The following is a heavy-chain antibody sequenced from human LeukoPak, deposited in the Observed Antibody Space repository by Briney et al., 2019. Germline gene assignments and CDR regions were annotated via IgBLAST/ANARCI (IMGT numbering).Heavy chain of an antibody. CDR1: GFTFSNYA. CDR2: ISGSGGST. J-gene: IGHJ3*02. CDR3: AKDPLLDAFDI. V-gene: IGHV3-23*01. D-gene: IGHD1-26*01. Sequence: GGSLRLSCAASGFTFSNYAMSWVRQAPGKGLEGVSVISGSGGSTYYADSVKGRFTISRDNSKNTLYLQMNSLRAEDTAVYYCAKDPLLDAFDIWGQGTMVTVSS.